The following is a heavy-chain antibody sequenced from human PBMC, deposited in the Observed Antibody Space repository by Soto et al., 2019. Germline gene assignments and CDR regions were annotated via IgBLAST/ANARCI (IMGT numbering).Heavy chain of an antibody. V-gene: IGHV4-4*02. CDR2: IDHSGST. Sequence: QVQLQESGPGLVKPSVTLSLTCAVSGDSFSSSNWWHWVRQSPGKGLEWIAEIDHSGSTNYNPSLKRRVTISIDKSHNQFSLRLSSVTAADMAMYYCARYQGHGFDSWGQGTLVTVSS. CDR1: GDSFSSSNW. J-gene: IGHJ4*02. CDR3: ARYQGHGFDS.